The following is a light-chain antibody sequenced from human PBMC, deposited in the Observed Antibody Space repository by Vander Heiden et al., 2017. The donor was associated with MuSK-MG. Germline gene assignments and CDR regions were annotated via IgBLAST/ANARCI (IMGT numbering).Light chain of an antibody. CDR1: KLGDKY. V-gene: IGLV3-1*01. CDR3: QAWDSRNVV. CDR2: QDS. Sequence: SYELTQPPSVSVSPGQTASITCSGDKLGDKYASWYQQKPGQSPVLVIYQDSKRPSGIPERFSGSNSGNTATLTISGTQAVDEADYYCQAWDSRNVVFGGGTKLTVL. J-gene: IGLJ2*01.